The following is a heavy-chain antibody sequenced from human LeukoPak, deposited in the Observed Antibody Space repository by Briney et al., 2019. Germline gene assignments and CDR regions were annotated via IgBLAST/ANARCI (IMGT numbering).Heavy chain of an antibody. V-gene: IGHV3-23*01. Sequence: GGSLRLSCAASGFTVSSNYMSWVRQAPGKGLEWVSAMSVSGGSTYYAASVKGRFTMSRDNSKNTLYLQMNSLRAEDTAVYYCVTVTSDYWGQGTLVTVSS. J-gene: IGHJ4*02. CDR3: VTVTSDY. CDR1: GFTVSSNY. D-gene: IGHD4-17*01. CDR2: MSVSGGST.